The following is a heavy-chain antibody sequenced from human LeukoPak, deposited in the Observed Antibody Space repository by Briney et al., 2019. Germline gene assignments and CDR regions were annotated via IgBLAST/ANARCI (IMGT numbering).Heavy chain of an antibody. D-gene: IGHD6-25*01. CDR1: GFTFSNRG. Sequence: GGSLRLSCAASGFTFSNRGMSWVRQAPGKGLEWVGRIKSENDGGTTDYASPVRGRFVISRDDSKNTLYLQMSGLRMEDTAVYYCTTAAALGWGQGTLVTVSS. CDR2: IKSENDGGTT. J-gene: IGHJ4*02. CDR3: TTAAALG. V-gene: IGHV3-15*01.